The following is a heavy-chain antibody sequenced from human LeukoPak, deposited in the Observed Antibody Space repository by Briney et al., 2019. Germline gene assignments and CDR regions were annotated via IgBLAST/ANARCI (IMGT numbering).Heavy chain of an antibody. CDR1: GGSISTSY. J-gene: IGHJ5*02. V-gene: IGHV4-59*01. CDR3: AGLGASGNGYLSWFDP. CDR2: IYYSGNS. Sequence: MASETLSLIYTVSGGSISTSYWGWIRLPPGGWLGCMVYIYYSGNSNYNPSLKSRVTISGDTSKNQFSLKLSSVTAADTAVYYCAGLGASGNGYLSWFDPWGQGTLVTVSS. D-gene: IGHD3-22*01.